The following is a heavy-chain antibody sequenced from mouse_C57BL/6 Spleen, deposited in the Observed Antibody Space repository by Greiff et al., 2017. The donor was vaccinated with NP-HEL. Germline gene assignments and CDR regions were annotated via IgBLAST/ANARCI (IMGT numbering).Heavy chain of an antibody. V-gene: IGHV1-82*01. CDR2: IYPGDGDT. CDR1: GYAFSSSW. Sequence: VQLQESGPELVKPGASVKISCKASGYAFSSSWMNWVKQRPGKGLEWIGRIYPGDGDTNYNGKFKGKATLTADKSSSTAYMQLSSLASEDSAVYFCAREDYAMDYWGKGTSVTVSS. J-gene: IGHJ4*01. CDR3: AREDYAMDY.